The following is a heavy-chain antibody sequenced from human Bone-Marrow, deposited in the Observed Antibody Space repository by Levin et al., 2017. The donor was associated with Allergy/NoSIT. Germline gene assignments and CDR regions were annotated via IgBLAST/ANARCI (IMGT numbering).Heavy chain of an antibody. CDR1: GFTFSSYW. V-gene: IGHV3-7*01. Sequence: GASVKVSCAASGFTFSSYWINWVRQAPGKGLEWVASIKGDGSEKYYVDSVKGRFTISRDNAKNSLYLQMSSLGGEDTAVYFCARDLGYCSGGSCFALFDSWGQGTLVTVSS. J-gene: IGHJ4*02. D-gene: IGHD2-15*01. CDR3: ARDLGYCSGGSCFALFDS. CDR2: IKGDGSEK.